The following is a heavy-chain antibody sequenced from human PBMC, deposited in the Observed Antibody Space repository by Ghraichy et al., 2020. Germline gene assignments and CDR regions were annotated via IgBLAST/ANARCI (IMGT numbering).Heavy chain of an antibody. Sequence: ASVKVSCKASGYTFTSYDINWVRQATGQGLEWMGWMNPNSGNTGYAQKFQGRVTMTRNTSISTAYMELSSLRSEDTAVYYCARVRGYDFWSGYYYYYYYMDVRGKGTTVTVSS. J-gene: IGHJ6*03. CDR2: MNPNSGNT. D-gene: IGHD3-3*01. CDR1: GYTFTSYD. V-gene: IGHV1-8*01. CDR3: ARVRGYDFWSGYYYYYYYMDV.